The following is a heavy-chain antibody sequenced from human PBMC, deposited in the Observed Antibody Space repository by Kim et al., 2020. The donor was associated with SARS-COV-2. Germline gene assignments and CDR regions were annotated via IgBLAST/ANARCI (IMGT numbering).Heavy chain of an antibody. CDR3: AREPKPRTFALGPFDS. CDR1: GGSFSNYY. Sequence: SETLSLTCAVYGGSFSNYYWSWVRQPQGKGLEWIGEINHGGTTNYNPSLKSRVTISVDTSKNQFSLNLSSLTAADTAVYYCAREPKPRTFALGPFDSWG. V-gene: IGHV4-34*01. D-gene: IGHD3-10*01. CDR2: INHGGTT. J-gene: IGHJ3*02.